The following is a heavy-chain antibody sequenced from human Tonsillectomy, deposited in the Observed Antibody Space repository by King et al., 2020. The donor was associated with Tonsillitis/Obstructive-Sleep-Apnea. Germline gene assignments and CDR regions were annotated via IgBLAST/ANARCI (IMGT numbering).Heavy chain of an antibody. J-gene: IGHJ4*02. CDR2: ISYDGSNT. Sequence: QLVQSGGGVVQSGRSLRLSCAASEFTFNTYTMHWVRQAPGKGLEWVAVISYDGSNTYYADSVKGRFTISRDNSKNTLYLQMNILRAEDTAVYYCARDPTGYFDCSLGLTNFDYWGQGTLVTVSS. V-gene: IGHV3-30*04. CDR3: ARDPTGYFDCSLGLTNFDY. D-gene: IGHD3-9*01. CDR1: EFTFNTYT.